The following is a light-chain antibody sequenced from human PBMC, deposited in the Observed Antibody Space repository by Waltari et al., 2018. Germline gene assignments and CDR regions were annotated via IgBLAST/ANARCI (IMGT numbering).Light chain of an antibody. CDR2: AAS. CDR1: QNIIKY. CDR3: QQSYSTPPYT. V-gene: IGKV1-39*01. J-gene: IGKJ2*01. Sequence: DIQMTQSPSSLSASVGDRVTISCRASQNIIKYLNWYQQKPGKGPKLVIYAASSLQSGVPARFSGSGSGTDFTLTISSLQPEDFATYYCQQSYSTPPYTFGQGTKLEIK.